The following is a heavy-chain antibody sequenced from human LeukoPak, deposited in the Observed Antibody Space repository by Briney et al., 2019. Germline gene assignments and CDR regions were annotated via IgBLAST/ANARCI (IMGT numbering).Heavy chain of an antibody. Sequence: GGSLRLSCVASGFSFSYHGMNWVRLAPGKGLEWVSGVSPPGGGTYYADSVKSRFTISRDDSRNTLSLQMNSLRVEDTAVYYCARDLAWGAFDYWGQGILVAVSS. CDR1: GFSFSYHG. D-gene: IGHD7-27*01. J-gene: IGHJ4*02. CDR3: ARDLAWGAFDY. V-gene: IGHV3-23*01. CDR2: VSPPGGGT.